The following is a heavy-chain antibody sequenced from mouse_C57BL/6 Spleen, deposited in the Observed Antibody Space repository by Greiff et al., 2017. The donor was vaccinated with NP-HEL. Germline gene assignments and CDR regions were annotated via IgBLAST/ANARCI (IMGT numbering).Heavy chain of an antibody. CDR3: ARAPHYYGSSYDLDY. CDR2: IYPGSGST. D-gene: IGHD1-1*01. CDR1: GYTFTSYW. V-gene: IGHV1-55*01. Sequence: QVQLQQPGAELVKPGASVKMSCKASGYTFTSYWITWVKQRPGQGLAWIGDIYPGSGSTNYNEKFKSKATLTVDTSSTTAYMQLSSLTSEDCAVYYGARAPHYYGSSYDLDYWGQGTTLTVSS. J-gene: IGHJ2*01.